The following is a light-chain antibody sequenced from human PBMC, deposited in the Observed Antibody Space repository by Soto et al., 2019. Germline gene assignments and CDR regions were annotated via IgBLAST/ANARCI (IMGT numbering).Light chain of an antibody. CDR1: QSVSNNY. CDR3: QQYGSSGT. V-gene: IGKV3-20*01. J-gene: IGKJ1*01. CDR2: GAS. Sequence: EIVLTQSAGTLSLSPGGSATLSSRASQSVSNNYLAWYQQKPGQAPGLRIYGASNRATGIPDRLSGSGSGTDFTLTISRMEPEDFAVYYCQQYGSSGTFGQGTKVDIK.